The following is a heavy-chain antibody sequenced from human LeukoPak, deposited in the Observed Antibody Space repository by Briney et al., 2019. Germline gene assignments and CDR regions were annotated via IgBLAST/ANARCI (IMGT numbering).Heavy chain of an antibody. Sequence: GGSLRLSCAASGFTFSSYAMHWVRQAPGKALEWVAVISYDGSDKYYADSVKGRFTISRDNSKNTLYLQMNSLRAEDTAVYYCARDNFYDSSGYSGPWGQGTLVTVSS. CDR3: ARDNFYDSSGYSGP. CDR2: ISYDGSDK. J-gene: IGHJ5*02. D-gene: IGHD3-22*01. CDR1: GFTFSSYA. V-gene: IGHV3-30*04.